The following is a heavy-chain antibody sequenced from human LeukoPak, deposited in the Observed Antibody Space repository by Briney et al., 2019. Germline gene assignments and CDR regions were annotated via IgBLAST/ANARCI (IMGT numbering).Heavy chain of an antibody. CDR1: GYTFTSYS. CDR2: ISTYNGNS. V-gene: IGHV1-18*01. J-gene: IGHJ4*02. D-gene: IGHD6-6*01. CDR3: AKDRWRDGSSSFDN. Sequence: ASVKVSCKASGYTFTSYSINWVRQAPGQGLEWMGWISTYNGNSNYAQQLQGRVTMTTDTSTSTAYMELRSLRSDDTAMYYCAKDRWRDGSSSFDNWGQGTLVTVSS.